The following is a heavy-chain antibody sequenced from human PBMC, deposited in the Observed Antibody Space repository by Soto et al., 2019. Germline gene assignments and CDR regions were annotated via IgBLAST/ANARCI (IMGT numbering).Heavy chain of an antibody. V-gene: IGHV1-46*01. J-gene: IGHJ4*02. CDR1: GYTFTSYY. CDR2: INPSGGST. Sequence: QVQLVQSGAEVKKPGASVKVSCKASGYTFTSYYMHWVRQAPGQGLEWMGIINPSGGSTSYAQKFQGRVSMPRDTSTSTVYMELSSLRSEDTAVYYCARDGRSSSSSGWYYFDYWGQGTLVTVSS. D-gene: IGHD6-19*01. CDR3: ARDGRSSSSSGWYYFDY.